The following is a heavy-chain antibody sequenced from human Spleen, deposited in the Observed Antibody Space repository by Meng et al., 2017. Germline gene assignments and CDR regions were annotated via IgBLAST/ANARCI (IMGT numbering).Heavy chain of an antibody. D-gene: IGHD3-10*01. Sequence: GESLKISCAASGFTFSDYYMSWIRQAPGKGLEWVSYISSSGSTIYYADSVKGRFTISRDNAKNSLYLQMNSLRAEDMALYYCAKDRMVRGVIITNAFDIWGQGTMVTVSS. V-gene: IGHV3-11*01. J-gene: IGHJ3*02. CDR3: AKDRMVRGVIITNAFDI. CDR1: GFTFSDYY. CDR2: ISSSGSTI.